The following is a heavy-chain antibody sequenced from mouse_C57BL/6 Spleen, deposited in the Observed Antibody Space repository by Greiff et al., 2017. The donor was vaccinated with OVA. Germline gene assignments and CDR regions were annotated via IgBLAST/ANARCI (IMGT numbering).Heavy chain of an antibody. D-gene: IGHD2-4*01. Sequence: EVHLVESGGGLVQPGGSVSLSCEASGFTFTDYYMSWVRQPPGKALEWIGFISHKANGSTSEYNVSVKGRFTISRVNCQNILYHQMNALSAEDIAAYYCARYDNDGGPAALDDWGQGTSVTVSS. V-gene: IGHV7-3*01. CDR3: ARYDNDGGPAALDD. CDR1: GFTFTDYY. CDR2: ISHKANGSTS. J-gene: IGHJ4*01.